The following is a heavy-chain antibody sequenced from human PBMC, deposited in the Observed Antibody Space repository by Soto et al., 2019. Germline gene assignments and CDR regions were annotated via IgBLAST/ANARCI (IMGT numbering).Heavy chain of an antibody. V-gene: IGHV4-59*01. J-gene: IGHJ4*02. Sequence: SETLSLTCTVSNDSISSYYWSWIRQPPGKGLEWIGYVYYSGGTKYNPSLKSRLTMSLDMSKKQFSLRLTSVTAADTAVYFCARTTRMTTIIHYWGQGTLVTVSS. CDR2: VYYSGGT. CDR3: ARTTRMTTIIHY. D-gene: IGHD5-12*01. CDR1: NDSISSYY.